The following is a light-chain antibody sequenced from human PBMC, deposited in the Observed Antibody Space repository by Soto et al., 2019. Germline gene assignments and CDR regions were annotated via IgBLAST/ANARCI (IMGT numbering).Light chain of an antibody. J-gene: IGKJ1*01. CDR2: AAS. V-gene: IGKV1-27*01. Sequence: DIQMTQSPSSLSASVGDTVTITCRASQGIIDYLAWYQQRPGKAPTLLIYAASTLHTGVPSRFSGSGAGTVFTLTIRSIKHEDLAAYYCQKYPTAPKTFGPGTKVEIK. CDR1: QGIIDY. CDR3: QKYPTAPKT.